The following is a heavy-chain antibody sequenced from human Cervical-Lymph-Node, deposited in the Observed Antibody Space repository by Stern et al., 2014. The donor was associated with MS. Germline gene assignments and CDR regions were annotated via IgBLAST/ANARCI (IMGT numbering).Heavy chain of an antibody. Sequence: VQLVESGPGLVKPSETLSLTCTVSGGSVSSGSYYWSWIRQPPGKGLEWIGYIYYSGSTNYNPSLKSRVTISVDTSKNQFSLKLSSVTAADTAVYYCARSSYSSGWLDYWGQGTLVTVSS. D-gene: IGHD6-19*01. CDR2: IYYSGST. J-gene: IGHJ4*02. V-gene: IGHV4-61*01. CDR3: ARSSYSSGWLDY. CDR1: GGSVSSGSYY.